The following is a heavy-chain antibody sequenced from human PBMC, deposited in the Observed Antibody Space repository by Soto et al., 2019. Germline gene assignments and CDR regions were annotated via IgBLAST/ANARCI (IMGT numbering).Heavy chain of an antibody. CDR2: ISSSGSTI. Sequence: PGGSLRLSCAASGFTFSSYEMNWVRQAPGKGLEWVSYISSSGSTIYYADSVKGRFTISRDNAKNSLYLQMNSLRAEDTAVYYCARNVRDSSGYFGFAYWGQGTLVTVSS. CDR3: ARNVRDSSGYFGFAY. CDR1: GFTFSSYE. V-gene: IGHV3-48*03. J-gene: IGHJ4*02. D-gene: IGHD3-22*01.